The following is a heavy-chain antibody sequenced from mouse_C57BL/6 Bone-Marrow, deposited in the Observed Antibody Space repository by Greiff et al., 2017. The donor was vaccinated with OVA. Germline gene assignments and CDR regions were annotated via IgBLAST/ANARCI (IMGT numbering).Heavy chain of an antibody. CDR3: ATNWDYAMDY. V-gene: IGHV3-6*01. Sequence: ESGPGLVKPSQSLSLTCSVTGYSITSGYYWNWIRQFPGNKLEWMGYISYDGSKNYNPSLKNRISITRDTSKNQFFLKLNSVTTEDTATYYCATNWDYAMDYWGQGTSVTVSS. CDR2: ISYDGSK. J-gene: IGHJ4*01. CDR1: GYSITSGYY. D-gene: IGHD4-1*01.